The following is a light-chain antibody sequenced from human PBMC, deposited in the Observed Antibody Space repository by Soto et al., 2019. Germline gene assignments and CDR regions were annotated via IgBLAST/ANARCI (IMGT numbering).Light chain of an antibody. CDR1: QPINTY. J-gene: IGKJ2*01. CDR3: HHLSNWPTEDT. Sequence: EVLLTQSPATLSFTPGESATLSCRASQPINTYLGWYQQKSGQSPRLLIYDASNRAADIPARFSASGFGTDFTLTISSLKPEDFGTYYCHHLSNWPTEDTFGQGTKLEI. V-gene: IGKV3-11*01. CDR2: DAS.